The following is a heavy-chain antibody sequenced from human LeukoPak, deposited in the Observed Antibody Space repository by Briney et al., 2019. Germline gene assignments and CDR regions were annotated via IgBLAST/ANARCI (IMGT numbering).Heavy chain of an antibody. CDR1: GGTFSSYA. J-gene: IGHJ6*03. D-gene: IGHD6-6*01. V-gene: IGHV1-69*13. Sequence: GASVKVSCKASGGTFSSYAISWVRQAPGQGLEWMGGIILIFGTANYAQKFQGRVTITADESTSTAYMELSSLRSEDTAVYYCARDPSIAARPAPGYYYYYMDVWGKGTTVTVSS. CDR2: IILIFGTA. CDR3: ARDPSIAARPAPGYYYYYMDV.